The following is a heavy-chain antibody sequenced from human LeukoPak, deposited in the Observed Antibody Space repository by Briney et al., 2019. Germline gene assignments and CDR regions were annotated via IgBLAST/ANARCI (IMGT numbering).Heavy chain of an antibody. CDR2: ISYDGSNK. Sequence: GGSLRLSCAASGFTFSSYAMHWVRQAPGKGLEWVAVISYDGSNKYYADSVKGRFTISRDNSKNTLYLQMNSLRAEDTAVYYCARDLSYDSSGSPNYWGQGTLVTVSS. CDR1: GFTFSSYA. CDR3: ARDLSYDSSGSPNY. D-gene: IGHD3-22*01. V-gene: IGHV3-30-3*01. J-gene: IGHJ4*02.